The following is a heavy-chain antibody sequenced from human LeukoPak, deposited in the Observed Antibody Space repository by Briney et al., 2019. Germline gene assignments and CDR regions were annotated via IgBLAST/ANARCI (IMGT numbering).Heavy chain of an antibody. CDR1: GYSFTSYW. CDR2: IYVGDSGT. CDR3: ARRSERAVAAYAFDI. J-gene: IGHJ3*02. Sequence: GESLKISCTGSGYSFTSYWIGWVRQMPGKGLEWMGIIYVGDSGTRYSPSFQGQVTISADESIGTAYLQWSSLKASDTAMYYCARRSERAVAAYAFDIWGQGTMVTVSS. V-gene: IGHV5-51*01. D-gene: IGHD6-19*01.